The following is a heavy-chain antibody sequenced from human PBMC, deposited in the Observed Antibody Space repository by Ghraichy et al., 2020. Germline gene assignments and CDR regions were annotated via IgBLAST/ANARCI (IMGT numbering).Heavy chain of an antibody. J-gene: IGHJ6*02. V-gene: IGHV3-30*18. CDR2: ISYGGSET. CDR3: AKDEGYCRTSSCYSGYHGMDV. D-gene: IGHD2-2*02. Sequence: LSLTCAGSGLTFNSYGMHWVRQAPDKGLEWVATISYGGSETHYADSVRGRFTISRDNSRNTLNLQMNSLRVDDTAVYYCAKDEGYCRTSSCYSGYHGMDVWGQGTTVTVTS. CDR1: GLTFNSYG.